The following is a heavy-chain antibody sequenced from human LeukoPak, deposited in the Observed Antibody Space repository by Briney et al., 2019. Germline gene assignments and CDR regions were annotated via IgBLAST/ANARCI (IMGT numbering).Heavy chain of an antibody. J-gene: IGHJ3*02. CDR2: IFSGGSI. D-gene: IGHD3-22*01. CDR3: VRDITMMAVVPYAFDI. CDR1: GFTFNGNY. V-gene: IGHV3-66*02. Sequence: GGSLRLSCAVSGFTFNGNYMSWVRQAPGKGLEWLSVIFSGGSIYYADSVRGRFTISRDNSKSTLYLQINSLRPDDTAVYYCVRDITMMAVVPYAFDIWGQGTKVTVSS.